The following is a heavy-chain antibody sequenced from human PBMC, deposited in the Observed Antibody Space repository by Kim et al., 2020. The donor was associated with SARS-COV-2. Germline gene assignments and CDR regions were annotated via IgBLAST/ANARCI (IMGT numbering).Heavy chain of an antibody. Sequence: SVKVSCKASGGTFSSYAISWVRQAPGQGLEWMGGIIPIFGTANYAQKFQGRVTITADESTSTAYMELSSLRSEDTAVYYCARDPNLGYCSGGSCYFDDYWGQGTLVTVSS. CDR3: ARDPNLGYCSGGSCYFDDY. J-gene: IGHJ4*02. CDR1: GGTFSSYA. CDR2: IIPIFGTA. V-gene: IGHV1-69*13. D-gene: IGHD2-15*01.